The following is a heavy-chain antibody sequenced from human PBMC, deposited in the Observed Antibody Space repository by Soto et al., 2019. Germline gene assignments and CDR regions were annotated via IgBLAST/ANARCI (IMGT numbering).Heavy chain of an antibody. CDR3: ARTPYYGSGSAWFDP. V-gene: IGHV3-33*01. CDR2: IWYDGSNK. CDR1: GFTFSSYG. J-gene: IGHJ5*02. Sequence: QVQLVESGGGVVQPGRSLRLSCAASGFTFSSYGMHWVRQAPGKGLEWVAVIWYDGSNKYYADSVKGRFTISRDNSKNTLYLQMNSLRAEDTAVYYCARTPYYGSGSAWFDPWGQGTLVTVSS. D-gene: IGHD3-10*01.